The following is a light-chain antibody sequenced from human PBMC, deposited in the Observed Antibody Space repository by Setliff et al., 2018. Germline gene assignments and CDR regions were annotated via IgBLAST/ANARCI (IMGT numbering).Light chain of an antibody. CDR3: QSYDSSLSGYV. Sequence: QSVLTQPPSVSGAPGQRVTISCTGSSSNIGAGCDVHWYQQLPGTAPKLLIYGDSNRPSGGPDRFSGSKSGTSASLAITGLQAEDEADYYCQSYDSSLSGYVFGTGTKVTVL. CDR2: GDS. J-gene: IGLJ1*01. CDR1: SSNIGAGCD. V-gene: IGLV1-40*01.